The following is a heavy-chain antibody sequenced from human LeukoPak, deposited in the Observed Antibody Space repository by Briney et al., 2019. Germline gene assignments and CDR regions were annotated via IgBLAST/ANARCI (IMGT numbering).Heavy chain of an antibody. V-gene: IGHV4-30-2*01. CDR1: GGSISSGGYS. Sequence: SETLSLTCTVSGGSISSGGYSWSWIRQPPGKGLEWIGYNYHSGSTYYNPSLKSRVTISLDRSKNQFSLKLTSVTAADTAVYYCATVAMVRGSVFDPWDQGTLVTVSS. CDR3: ATVAMVRGSVFDP. CDR2: NYHSGST. J-gene: IGHJ5*02. D-gene: IGHD3-10*01.